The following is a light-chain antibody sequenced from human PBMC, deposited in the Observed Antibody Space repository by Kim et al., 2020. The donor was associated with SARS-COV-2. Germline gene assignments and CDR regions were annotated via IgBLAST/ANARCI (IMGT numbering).Light chain of an antibody. CDR2: DAA. CDR3: QQRGNWPPALT. CDR1: LNIDIS. V-gene: IGKV3-11*01. Sequence: PGESATLSCRASLNIDISLAWYQQTPGQAPRLLIYDAAIRAAGVPDRFSGSGSGTDFTLTIDSLAPEDFAVYYCQQRGNWPPALTFGGGTKVDIK. J-gene: IGKJ4*01.